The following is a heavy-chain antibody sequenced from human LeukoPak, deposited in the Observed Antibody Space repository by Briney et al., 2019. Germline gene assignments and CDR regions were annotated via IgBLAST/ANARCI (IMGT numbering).Heavy chain of an antibody. J-gene: IGHJ5*02. Sequence: GASVKVSCKASGYTFTGYYLHWVRQAPGQGLEWMGWIYPKTGGTSYAQKFQGRVTMTRDTSISTAYMELTGLRSDDTAVYYCAGPWDQVGFDPWGQGTLVSVSS. D-gene: IGHD1-26*01. CDR2: IYPKTGGT. CDR3: AGPWDQVGFDP. V-gene: IGHV1-2*02. CDR1: GYTFTGYY.